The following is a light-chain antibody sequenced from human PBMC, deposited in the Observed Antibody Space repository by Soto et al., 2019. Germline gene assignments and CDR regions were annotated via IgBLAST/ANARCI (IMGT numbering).Light chain of an antibody. Sequence: AIPLTQSPSSLSASVGDRVTITCRASQGISSALAWYQQKPGKAPKLLIYDASSLESGVPSRFSGSGSGTDFTLTISSLQPEDFATYYCQQFNSYLPYTFGQGTKLEIK. CDR2: DAS. J-gene: IGKJ2*01. V-gene: IGKV1-13*02. CDR3: QQFNSYLPYT. CDR1: QGISSA.